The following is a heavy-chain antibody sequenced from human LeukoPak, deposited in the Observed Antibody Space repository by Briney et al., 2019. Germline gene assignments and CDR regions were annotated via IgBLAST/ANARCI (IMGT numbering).Heavy chain of an antibody. CDR1: GFTFSDYY. V-gene: IGHV3-11*01. Sequence: GGSLRLSCAASGFTFSDYYMSWIRQAPGKGLEWVSYISSSGSTIYYADSAKGRFTISRDNAKNSLYLQMNSLRAEDTAVYYCARDRGMYSYGYYYYYYMDVWGKGTTVTVSS. CDR3: ARDRGMYSYGYYYYYYMDV. D-gene: IGHD5-18*01. J-gene: IGHJ6*03. CDR2: ISSSGSTI.